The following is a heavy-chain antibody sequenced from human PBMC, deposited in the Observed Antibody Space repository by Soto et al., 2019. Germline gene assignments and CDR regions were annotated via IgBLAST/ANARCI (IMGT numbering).Heavy chain of an antibody. J-gene: IGHJ6*03. CDR3: ARGDCSSTSCYYYYMDV. CDR2: INPNSGGT. CDR1: GYTFTGYY. D-gene: IGHD2-2*01. Sequence: PGESLKISCKGSGYTFTGYYMHWVRQDPGQGLEWMGWINPNSGGTNYAQKFQGWVTMTRDTSISTAYMELSRLRSGDTAVYYCARGDCSSTSCYYYYMDVWGKGTTVTVSS. V-gene: IGHV1-2*04.